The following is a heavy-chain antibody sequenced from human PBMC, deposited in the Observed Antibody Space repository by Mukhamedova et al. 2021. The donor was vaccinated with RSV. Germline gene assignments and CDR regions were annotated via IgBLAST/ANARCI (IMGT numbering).Heavy chain of an antibody. Sequence: SSYAMHWVRQAPGKGLEWVAVISYDGSNKYYADSVKGRFTISRDNSKNTLYLQMNSLRAEDTAMYYCARDRDYYDSSGYY. CDR3: ARDRDYYDSSGYY. CDR1: SSYA. V-gene: IGHV3-30*04. CDR2: ISYDGSNK. J-gene: IGHJ6*01. D-gene: IGHD3-22*01.